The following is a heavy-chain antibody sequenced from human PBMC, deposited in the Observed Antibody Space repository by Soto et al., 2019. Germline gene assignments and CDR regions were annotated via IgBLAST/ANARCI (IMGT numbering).Heavy chain of an antibody. V-gene: IGHV3-30*18. D-gene: IGHD7-27*01. Sequence: GGSLRLSCAASGFTFSSYGMHWVRQAPGKGLEWVAVISYDGSIKYYAKSLKGRFAISRDNSMDTLFLQMNSLRAEDTAIYYCAKVPTNWGISGSFDYWGQGTLVTVSS. CDR2: ISYDGSIK. CDR1: GFTFSSYG. J-gene: IGHJ4*02. CDR3: AKVPTNWGISGSFDY.